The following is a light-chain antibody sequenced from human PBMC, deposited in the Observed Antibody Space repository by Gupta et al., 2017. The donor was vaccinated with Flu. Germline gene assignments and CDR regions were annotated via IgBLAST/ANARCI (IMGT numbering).Light chain of an antibody. CDR1: SSDVGGYNY. CDR2: EVT. Sequence: QSALTQPASVSGSPGQSITISCTGTSSDVGGYNYVSWYQQYPGKAPKLMIYEVTNRPSGGSNRFSGSKSGNTASLTISGLQAEDEADYYCSSYTSSIVVFGGGTKLTVL. CDR3: SSYTSSIVV. V-gene: IGLV2-14*01. J-gene: IGLJ2*01.